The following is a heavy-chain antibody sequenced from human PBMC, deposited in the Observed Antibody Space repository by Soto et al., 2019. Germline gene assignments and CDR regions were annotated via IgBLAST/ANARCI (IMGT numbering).Heavy chain of an antibody. V-gene: IGHV3-23*01. Sequence: EVQLLESGGGLVQPGGSLRLSCAASGFTFTSHALSWVRQAPGRGLGRVAAISGGGDRTEFADSVKGRFAISRDNSQNRIYLQLNSLRAEDTAVYYCAKSGRWYLGDYFDYWGQGTLVTVSS. D-gene: IGHD6-13*01. CDR3: AKSGRWYLGDYFDY. CDR2: ISGGGDRT. CDR1: GFTFTSHA. J-gene: IGHJ4*02.